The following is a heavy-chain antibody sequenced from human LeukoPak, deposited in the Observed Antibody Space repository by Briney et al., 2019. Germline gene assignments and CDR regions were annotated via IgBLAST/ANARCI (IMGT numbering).Heavy chain of an antibody. V-gene: IGHV3-30*18. J-gene: IGHJ4*02. CDR2: ISYDGSNK. Sequence: QTGGSLRLSCAASGFTFSSYGMPWVRQAPGKGLEWVAVISYDGSNKYYADSVKGRFTISRDNSKNTLYLQMNSLRAEDTAVYYCAKGRDGYNADFDYWGQGTLVTVSS. D-gene: IGHD5-24*01. CDR3: AKGRDGYNADFDY. CDR1: GFTFSSYG.